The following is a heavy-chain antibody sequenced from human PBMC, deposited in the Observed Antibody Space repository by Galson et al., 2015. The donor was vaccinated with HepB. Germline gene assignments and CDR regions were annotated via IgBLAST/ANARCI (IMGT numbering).Heavy chain of an antibody. CDR2: INPNSGGT. Sequence: SVKVSCKASGYTFTGYYMHWVRQAPGQGLEWMGWINPNSGGTNYAQKFQGRVTMTRDTSISTAYMELSRLRSDDTAVYYCAKESVATIHRGVGNYYYGMDVWGQGTTVTVSS. D-gene: IGHD5-12*01. CDR1: GYTFTGYY. J-gene: IGHJ6*02. V-gene: IGHV1-2*02. CDR3: AKESVATIHRGVGNYYYGMDV.